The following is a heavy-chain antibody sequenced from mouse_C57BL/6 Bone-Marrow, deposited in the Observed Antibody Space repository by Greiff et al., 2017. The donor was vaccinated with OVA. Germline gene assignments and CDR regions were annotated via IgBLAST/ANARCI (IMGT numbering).Heavy chain of an antibody. D-gene: IGHD4-1*01. CDR3: ANWGYYFDY. Sequence: VQLKESGPGLVKPSQSLSLTCSVPGYSITSGYYWHWIRQFPGNKLEWMGYISYDGSNNYNPSLKNRISITRDTSKNQFFLKLNSVTTEDTATYYCANWGYYFDYWGQGTTLTVSS. CDR2: ISYDGSN. V-gene: IGHV3-6*01. J-gene: IGHJ2*01. CDR1: GYSITSGYY.